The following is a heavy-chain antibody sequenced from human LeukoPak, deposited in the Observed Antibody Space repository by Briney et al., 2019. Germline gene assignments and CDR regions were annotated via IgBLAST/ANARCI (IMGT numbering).Heavy chain of an antibody. D-gene: IGHD5-24*01. Sequence: SETLSLTCTVSGGSISSYYWSWIRQPAGKGLEWIGRIYTSGSTNYNPSLKSRVTMSVDTSKNQFSLKLSSVTAADTAVYYCARQGVEMATIGVWYFDLWGRGTLVTVSS. CDR3: ARQGVEMATIGVWYFDL. CDR2: IYTSGST. CDR1: GGSISSYY. V-gene: IGHV4-4*07. J-gene: IGHJ2*01.